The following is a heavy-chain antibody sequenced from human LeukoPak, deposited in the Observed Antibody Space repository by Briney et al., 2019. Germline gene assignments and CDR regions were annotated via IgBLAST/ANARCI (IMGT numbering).Heavy chain of an antibody. Sequence: SETLSLTCAVYGGSFSGYYWSWIRQPPGKGLEWIGEINHSGSTNYNPSLKSRVTISVDTSKNQFSLKLSSVTAADTAVYYCARIRLGAMVRGVMAGVYYFDYWGQGTLVTVSS. J-gene: IGHJ4*02. V-gene: IGHV4-34*01. CDR2: INHSGST. D-gene: IGHD3-10*01. CDR1: GGSFSGYY. CDR3: ARIRLGAMVRGVMAGVYYFDY.